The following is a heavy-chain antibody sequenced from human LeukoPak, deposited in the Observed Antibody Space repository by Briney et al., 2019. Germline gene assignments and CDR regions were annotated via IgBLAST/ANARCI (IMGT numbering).Heavy chain of an antibody. CDR1: GFTFSSYS. J-gene: IGHJ4*02. V-gene: IGHV3-21*04. D-gene: IGHD6-13*01. Sequence: GGSLRLSCAASGFTFSSYSMNWVRQAPGKGLEWVSSISSSSSYIYYADSVKGRFTISRDNSKNTLYLQMNSLRAEDTAVYYCAKDLYSSSWGDILYYFDYWGQGTLVTVSS. CDR2: ISSSSSYI. CDR3: AKDLYSSSWGDILYYFDY.